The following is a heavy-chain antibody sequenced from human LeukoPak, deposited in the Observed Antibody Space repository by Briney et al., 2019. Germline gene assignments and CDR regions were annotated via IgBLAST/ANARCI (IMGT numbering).Heavy chain of an antibody. D-gene: IGHD6-19*01. J-gene: IGHJ4*02. Sequence: SETLSLTCTVSGGSIGSADYYWTWIRQPPGKGLEWIGSIEYSGSTYYNPPLKSRVIMSVDTSKKQFSLKVTSVTAADTAVYYCARLAHSSGYLAFDYWGQGTLVTVSS. CDR1: GGSIGSADYY. CDR2: IEYSGST. V-gene: IGHV4-39*01. CDR3: ARLAHSSGYLAFDY.